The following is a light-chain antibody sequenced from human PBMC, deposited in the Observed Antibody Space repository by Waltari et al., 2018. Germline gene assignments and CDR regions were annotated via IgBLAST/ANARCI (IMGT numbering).Light chain of an antibody. J-gene: IGKJ4*01. CDR2: DAS. V-gene: IGKV1D-16*01. CDR3: QHYKNYPVT. CDR1: QDITNW. Sequence: DIQMTQSPSSLSASVGDRVTITCRANQDITNWLAWYQQKPQKAPKSLIYDASTLQSGVPSRFSGSGSGTDFTLTITNLQPEDSATYYCQHYKNYPVTFGGGTKVEIK.